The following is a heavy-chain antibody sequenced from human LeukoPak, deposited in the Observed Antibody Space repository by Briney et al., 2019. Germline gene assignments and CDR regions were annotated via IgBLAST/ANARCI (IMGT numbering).Heavy chain of an antibody. J-gene: IGHJ4*02. CDR1: GFTFGGYG. CDR2: IAYDGSRA. CDR3: TRYNNDPFDY. D-gene: IGHD1-14*01. V-gene: IGHV3-33*01. Sequence: PGGSLRLSCAGSGFTFGGYGMHWFRQTPGKGLEWVAVIAYDGSRAFYADSVKGRFNISRDNSKNTMSVQMDDLRAEDTAVYYCTRYNNDPFDYWGQGTLVTVSS.